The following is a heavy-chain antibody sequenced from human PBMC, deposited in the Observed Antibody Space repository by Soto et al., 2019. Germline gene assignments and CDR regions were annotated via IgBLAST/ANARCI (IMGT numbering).Heavy chain of an antibody. D-gene: IGHD3-22*01. Sequence: QVQLQESGPGLVKPSETLFLTCTVSGGSINNYYWSWIRQPPGKGLEFIGYIYYAGTTTYNPSLKSRVTISVDTSKNQFSLKLSSVTAADTAVYYCARLGGYYQALDSWGQETLLTVSS. CDR2: IYYAGTT. CDR1: GGSINNYY. V-gene: IGHV4-59*08. CDR3: ARLGGYYQALDS. J-gene: IGHJ4*02.